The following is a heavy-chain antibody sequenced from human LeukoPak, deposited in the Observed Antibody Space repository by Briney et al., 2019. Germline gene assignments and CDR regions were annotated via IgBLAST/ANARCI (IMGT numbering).Heavy chain of an antibody. CDR3: ARRANYYGSGSYYRIHDY. V-gene: IGHV4-59*08. CDR1: GGSISSYY. J-gene: IGHJ4*02. Sequence: SETLSLTCTVSGGSISSYYWSWIRQPPGKGLEWIGYIYYSGSTNYNPSLKSRVTISVDTSKNQFSLKLSSVTAADTAVYYCARRANYYGSGSYYRIHDYWGQGTLVTVSS. D-gene: IGHD3-10*01. CDR2: IYYSGST.